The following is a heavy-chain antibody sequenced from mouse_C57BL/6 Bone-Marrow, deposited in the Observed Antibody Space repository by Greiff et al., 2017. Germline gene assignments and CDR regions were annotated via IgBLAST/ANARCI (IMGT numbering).Heavy chain of an antibody. V-gene: IGHV1-50*01. CDR1: GYTFTSYW. CDR2: IVPSGSYT. D-gene: IGHD1-1*01. Sequence: QVHLQQPGAELMKPGASVKLSCKASGYTFTSYWMEWVKQRPGHGLEWIGEIVPSGSYTNYNQKFKGKSTLTVDTSSNTAYMQLSSLTSEDSALYDCARSEDYCRKYFDVWGTGTTVTVSS. J-gene: IGHJ1*03. CDR3: ARSEDYCRKYFDV.